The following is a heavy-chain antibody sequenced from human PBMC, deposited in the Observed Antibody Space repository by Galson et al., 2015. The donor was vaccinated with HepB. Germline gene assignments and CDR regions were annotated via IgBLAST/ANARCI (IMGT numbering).Heavy chain of an antibody. CDR3: SRDWGIPVSGTWWLDP. CDR1: RFIFAKYK. J-gene: IGHJ5*02. D-gene: IGHD6-19*01. V-gene: IGHV3-21*01. CDR2: ISSNGDDT. Sequence: SLRLSCAASRFIFAKYKMNWVRQPPGKGLEWVSSISSNGDDTYYADSVRGRFTISRDNAKNSVYLQMSRLRVEDTALYYCSRDWGIPVSGTWWLDPWGQGTLVTVSS.